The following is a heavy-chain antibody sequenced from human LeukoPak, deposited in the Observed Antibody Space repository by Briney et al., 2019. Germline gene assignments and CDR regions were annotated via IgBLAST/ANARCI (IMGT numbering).Heavy chain of an antibody. J-gene: IGHJ5*02. CDR2: IYTSGST. Sequence: SETLSLTCAVYGGSFSGYYWSWIRQPAGKGLEWIGRIYTSGSTNYNPSLKSRVTISVDTSKNQFSLKLSSVTAADTAVYYCARGNWNYDWFDPWGQGTLVTVSS. D-gene: IGHD1-7*01. V-gene: IGHV4-59*10. CDR3: ARGNWNYDWFDP. CDR1: GGSFSGYY.